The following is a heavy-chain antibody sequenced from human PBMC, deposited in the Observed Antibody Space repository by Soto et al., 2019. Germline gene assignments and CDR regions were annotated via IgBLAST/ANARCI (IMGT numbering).Heavy chain of an antibody. V-gene: IGHV1-2*04. Sequence: ASVKVSCKASGYTFTSYDINWVRQATGQGLEWMGWMNPNSGGTNYAQKFQGWVTMTRDTSISTAYMELSRLRSDDTAVYYCARGEIVLVPAATNWFDPWGQGTLVTVSS. D-gene: IGHD2-2*01. CDR1: GYTFTSYD. CDR3: ARGEIVLVPAATNWFDP. CDR2: MNPNSGGT. J-gene: IGHJ5*02.